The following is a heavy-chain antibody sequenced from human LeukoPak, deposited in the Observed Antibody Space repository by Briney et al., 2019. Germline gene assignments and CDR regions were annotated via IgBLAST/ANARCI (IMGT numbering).Heavy chain of an antibody. D-gene: IGHD3-22*01. Sequence: ASVKVSCKASGYTFTSYGISWVRQAPGQGLEWMGWISAYNGNTNYAQKFQGRVTITADESTSTAYMELSSLRSEDTAVYYCARDRYYYDSSGYYGSRGWFDPWGQGTLVTVSS. CDR3: ARDRYYYDSSGYYGSRGWFDP. CDR1: GYTFTSYG. CDR2: ISAYNGNT. V-gene: IGHV1-18*01. J-gene: IGHJ5*02.